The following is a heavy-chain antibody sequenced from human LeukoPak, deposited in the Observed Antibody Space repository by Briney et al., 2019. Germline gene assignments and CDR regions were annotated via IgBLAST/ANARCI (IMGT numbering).Heavy chain of an antibody. D-gene: IGHD3-10*01. CDR1: GFTFSRDT. Sequence: GGSLRLSCADPGFTFSRDTMSWGRQAPGEGVGWGFSISVSGCSTYYADSVNGLSTISSDNSKNLLFLQMNSLRAEDTAVYYCAKAPKLWTPFDYWGQGTLVTVSS. CDR3: AKAPKLWTPFDY. J-gene: IGHJ4*02. V-gene: IGHV3-23*01. CDR2: ISVSGCST.